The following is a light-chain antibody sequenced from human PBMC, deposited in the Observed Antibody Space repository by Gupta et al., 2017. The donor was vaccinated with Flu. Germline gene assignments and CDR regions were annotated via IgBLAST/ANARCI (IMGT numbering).Light chain of an antibody. CDR3: HQEDHCLWA. J-gene: IGKJ1*01. V-gene: IGKV3-15*01. Sequence: PATLSVSPGERATLSCRASQSVSIYLAWYQQKPGQAPRLLIYDASTRATGFPARFSGSGSGTEFTLTISSRQSEDVAVYYCHQEDHCLWAFGQGTKVEIK. CDR2: DAS. CDR1: QSVSIY.